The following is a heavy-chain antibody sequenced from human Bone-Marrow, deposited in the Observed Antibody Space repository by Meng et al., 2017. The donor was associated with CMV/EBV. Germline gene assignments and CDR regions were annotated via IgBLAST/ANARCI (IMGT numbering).Heavy chain of an antibody. D-gene: IGHD3-10*01. CDR2: ISYDGSNK. J-gene: IGHJ3*02. CDR3: ARGTETLWRTRGAFDI. V-gene: IGHV3-30*19. Sequence: GESLKISCAASGFTFSSYGMHWVRQAPGKGLEWVAVISYDGSNKYYADSVKGRFTISRDNSKNTLYLQMNSLRAEDTAVYYCARGTETLWRTRGAFDIWGQGTMVTVSS. CDR1: GFTFSSYG.